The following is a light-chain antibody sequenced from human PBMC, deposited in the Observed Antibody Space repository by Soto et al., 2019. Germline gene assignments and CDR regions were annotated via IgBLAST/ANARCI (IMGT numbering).Light chain of an antibody. CDR1: SSDVGAYNF. V-gene: IGLV2-14*03. J-gene: IGLJ1*01. Sequence: QSALTQPASVSGAPGQSITISFTGTSSDVGAYNFVSWYQQHPGRAPKLMIYDVTYRPSGVSSRFSGSKYGTTPSLTISGLQIEDEADYYCCSYADSNSYVFGNGTKVTVL. CDR3: CSYADSNSYV. CDR2: DVT.